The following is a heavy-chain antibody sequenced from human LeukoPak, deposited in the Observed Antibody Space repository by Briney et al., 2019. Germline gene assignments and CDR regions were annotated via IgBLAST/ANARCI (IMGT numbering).Heavy chain of an antibody. CDR3: AKDLRAVAGRGPFDY. V-gene: IGHV3-23*01. J-gene: IGHJ4*02. D-gene: IGHD6-19*01. Sequence: PGGSLRLSCAASGFIFSNYAMSWVRQAPGKGPEWVSAVNGSGDTTYYADSVKDRFTISRDNSKNTMYLQMNSLRAEDTAVYYCAKDLRAVAGRGPFDYWGQGTLVTVSS. CDR1: GFIFSNYA. CDR2: VNGSGDTT.